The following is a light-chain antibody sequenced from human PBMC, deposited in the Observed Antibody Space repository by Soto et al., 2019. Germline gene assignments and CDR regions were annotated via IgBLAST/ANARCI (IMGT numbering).Light chain of an antibody. CDR1: RNVSSN. V-gene: IGKV3-15*01. CDR3: QQYNNWPRT. Sequence: EIVMTQSPATLSVSPGESATLSCRTRRNVSSNLAWYQQKPGQAPRLLIYGASTRATGIPARFSGSGSGTEFTLTISILQSEDFAVYYCQQYNNWPRTFGQGTKVEIK. J-gene: IGKJ1*01. CDR2: GAS.